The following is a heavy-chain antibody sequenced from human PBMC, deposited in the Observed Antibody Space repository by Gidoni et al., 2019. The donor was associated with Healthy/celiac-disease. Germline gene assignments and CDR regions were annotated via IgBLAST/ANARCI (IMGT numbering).Heavy chain of an antibody. D-gene: IGHD3-22*01. Sequence: EVQLVESGGGLVKPGRSLSLSCTASGFTFGDYAMSWFRQAPGKGLEWVGFIRSKAYGGTTEYAASVKGRFTISRDDSKSIAYLQMNSLKTEDTAVYYCTRFHYDSSGYYEHWGQGTLVTVSS. J-gene: IGHJ1*01. V-gene: IGHV3-49*05. CDR1: GFTFGDYA. CDR2: IRSKAYGGTT. CDR3: TRFHYDSSGYYEH.